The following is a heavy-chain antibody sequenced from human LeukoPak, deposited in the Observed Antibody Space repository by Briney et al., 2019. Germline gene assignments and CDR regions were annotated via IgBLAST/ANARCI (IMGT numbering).Heavy chain of an antibody. V-gene: IGHV3-7*01. J-gene: IGHJ2*01. CDR3: ARVSSSWYQDWYFDL. CDR1: GFTFSSYW. D-gene: IGHD6-13*01. CDR2: IKQDGSEK. Sequence: GGSLRLSCAASGFTFSSYWMSWVRQAPGKGLEWVANIKQDGSEKYYVDSVKGRFTISRDNAKNSLYLQMNSLRAEDTAVYYCARVSSSWYQDWYFDLWGRGTLVTVSS.